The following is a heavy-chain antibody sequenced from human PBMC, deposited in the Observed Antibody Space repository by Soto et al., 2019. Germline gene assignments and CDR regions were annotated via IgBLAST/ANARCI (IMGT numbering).Heavy chain of an antibody. CDR1: GYTFTSYD. Sequence: QVPLVQSGAEVKKPGASVKVSCKASGYTFTSYDINWVRQATGQGLEWMGWMNPNSGNTGYAQKFQGRVTMTRNTSISTAYMELSRLRSEDTAVYYCATRPPYSSSWYDFDYWGQGTLVTVSS. V-gene: IGHV1-8*01. J-gene: IGHJ4*02. D-gene: IGHD6-13*01. CDR3: ATRPPYSSSWYDFDY. CDR2: MNPNSGNT.